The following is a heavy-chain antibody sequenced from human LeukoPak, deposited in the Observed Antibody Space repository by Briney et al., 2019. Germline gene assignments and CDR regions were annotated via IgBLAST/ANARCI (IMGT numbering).Heavy chain of an antibody. J-gene: IGHJ6*03. V-gene: IGHV3-20*04. CDR1: GFTFDDYG. D-gene: IGHD2-2*01. CDR2: INWNGGST. CDR3: ARDQIVPNRGGYYYMDV. Sequence: GGSLRLSCAATGFTFDDYGMSWVRQAPGKGLEWVSGINWNGGSTGYADSVKGRFTISRDNAKNSLYLQMNSLRAEDTALYYCARDQIVPNRGGYYYMDVWGKGTTVTVSS.